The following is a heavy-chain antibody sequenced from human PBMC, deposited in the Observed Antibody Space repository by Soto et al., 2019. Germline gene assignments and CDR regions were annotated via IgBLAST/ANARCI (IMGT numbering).Heavy chain of an antibody. J-gene: IGHJ4*02. V-gene: IGHV3-23*01. CDR3: AKGMAAAGTPPDFDY. D-gene: IGHD6-13*01. CDR2: ISGRGGST. CDR1: GFTFSSYA. Sequence: VQLLESGGGLVQPGGSLRLSCAASGFTFSSYAMSWVRQAPGKGLEWVSAISGRGGSTYYADSVKGRFTISRDNSKNTLYLQMNSLRAEDTAVYYCAKGMAAAGTPPDFDYWGQGTLVTVSS.